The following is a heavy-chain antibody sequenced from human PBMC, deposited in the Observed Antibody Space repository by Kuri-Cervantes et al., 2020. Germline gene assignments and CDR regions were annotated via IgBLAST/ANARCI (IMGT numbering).Heavy chain of an antibody. J-gene: IGHJ6*02. CDR3: ARDQGDYDTTTGGMDV. CDR1: GFTFSSYA. Sequence: GGSLRLSCAASGFTFSSYAMHWVRQAPGKGLEWVPVISYDGSNKYYADSVKGRFTISRDNSKNTLYLQMNSLRAEDTAVYYCARDQGDYDTTTGGMDVWGQGTTVTDSS. V-gene: IGHV3-30-3*01. D-gene: IGHD4-17*01. CDR2: ISYDGSNK.